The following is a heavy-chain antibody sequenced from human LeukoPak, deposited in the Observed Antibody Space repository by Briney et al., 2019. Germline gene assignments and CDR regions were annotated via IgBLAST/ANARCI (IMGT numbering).Heavy chain of an antibody. Sequence: GGSLRLSCAASGFTFSSYSMNWVRQAPGKGLEWVSYISSSSSTIYYADSVKGRFTISRDNAKNSLYLQMNSLRDEDTAVYYCARVKATGMTWPAFDIWGQGTMGTVSS. V-gene: IGHV3-48*02. CDR1: GFTFSSYS. D-gene: IGHD1-1*01. CDR2: ISSSSSTI. J-gene: IGHJ3*02. CDR3: ARVKATGMTWPAFDI.